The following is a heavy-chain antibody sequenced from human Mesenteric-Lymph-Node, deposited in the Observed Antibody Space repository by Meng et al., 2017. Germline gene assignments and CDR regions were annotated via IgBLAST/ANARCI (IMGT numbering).Heavy chain of an antibody. V-gene: IGHV3-64*01. J-gene: IGHJ4*02. CDR3: ARGGRGYSGYDPQRDY. Sequence: GESLKISCAASGFTFSSYAMHWVRQAPGKGLEYVSAISSNGGSTYYANSVKGRFTISRDNSKNTLYLQMGSLRAEDMAVYYCARGGRGYSGYDPQRDYWGQGTLVTVSS. D-gene: IGHD5-12*01. CDR2: ISSNGGST. CDR1: GFTFSSYA.